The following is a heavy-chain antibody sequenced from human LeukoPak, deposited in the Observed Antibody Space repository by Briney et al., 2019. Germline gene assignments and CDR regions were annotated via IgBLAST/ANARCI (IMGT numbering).Heavy chain of an antibody. CDR2: ISAYNGNT. Sequence: ASVKVSCKASGYTFTSYGISWVRQAPGQGLEWMGWISAYNGNTNHAQKLQGRVTMTTDTSTSTAYMELRSLRSDDTAVYYCARDSSRSGCSSTSCYGRYNWFDPWGQGTLVTVSS. CDR3: ARDSSRSGCSSTSCYGRYNWFDP. D-gene: IGHD2-2*01. V-gene: IGHV1-18*01. J-gene: IGHJ5*02. CDR1: GYTFTSYG.